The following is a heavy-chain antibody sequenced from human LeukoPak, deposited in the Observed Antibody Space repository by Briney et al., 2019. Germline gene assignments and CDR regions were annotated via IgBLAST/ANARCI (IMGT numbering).Heavy chain of an antibody. CDR1: GDSISSNY. CDR3: ARGAGPCGGDCYSSDS. D-gene: IGHD2-21*02. V-gene: IGHV4-59*01. J-gene: IGHJ4*02. Sequence: SETLSLTCSVSGDSISSNYWSWIRQPPGQGLEWIGYMYNSGSTNYNPSLKSRVTISVDTSKNQFSLMLSSVTAADTAVYFCARGAGPCGGDCYSSDSWGQGTLVTVSS. CDR2: MYNSGST.